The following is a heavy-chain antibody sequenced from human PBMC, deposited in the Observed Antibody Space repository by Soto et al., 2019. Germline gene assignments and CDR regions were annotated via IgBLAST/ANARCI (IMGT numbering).Heavy chain of an antibody. Sequence: LRLSCAASGFAFSSYEMNWVRQSPGKGLEWLSYISSTASTIHYADSVKGRFTISRDNANNSVYLQMNSLTADDSAVYYCARAAGIMARGFHGMDVWGQGTTVTVSS. CDR3: ARAAGIMARGFHGMDV. V-gene: IGHV3-48*03. CDR2: ISSTASTI. CDR1: GFAFSSYE. J-gene: IGHJ6*02. D-gene: IGHD3-10*01.